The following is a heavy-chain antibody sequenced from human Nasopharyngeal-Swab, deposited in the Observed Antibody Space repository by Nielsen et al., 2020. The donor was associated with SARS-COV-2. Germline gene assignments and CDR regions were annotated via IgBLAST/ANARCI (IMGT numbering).Heavy chain of an antibody. Sequence: SETLSLTCTVSGYSISSGYYWGWIRQPPGKGLEWIGSIYHSGSTYYNPSLKSRVTISIDTPKNQFSLKLSSVTAADTAVYYCARIRVGGNYAFENWGQGTLVTVSS. J-gene: IGHJ4*02. CDR3: ARIRVGGNYAFEN. D-gene: IGHD1-26*01. CDR2: IYHSGST. V-gene: IGHV4-38-2*02. CDR1: GYSISSGYY.